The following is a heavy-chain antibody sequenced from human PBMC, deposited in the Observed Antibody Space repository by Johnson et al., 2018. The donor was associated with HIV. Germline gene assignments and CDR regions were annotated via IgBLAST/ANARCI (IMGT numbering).Heavy chain of an antibody. CDR3: ARDWSAFDI. CDR1: GFTVSSYY. Sequence: VQLVESGGGLVQPGGSLRLSCAASGFTVSSYYMSWVRQAPGKGLEWVSVLFSGGSGGSTYYADSVKGRFTIYRDNSKNMLYLQMNSLRADDTAVYYCARDWSAFDIWGQGTMVTVSS. J-gene: IGHJ3*02. V-gene: IGHV3-66*02. CDR2: LFSGGSGGST. D-gene: IGHD2-21*01.